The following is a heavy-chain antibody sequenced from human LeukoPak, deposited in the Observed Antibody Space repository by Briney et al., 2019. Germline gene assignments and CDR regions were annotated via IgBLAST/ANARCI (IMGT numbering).Heavy chain of an antibody. CDR2: IYHSGSGST. CDR3: ARGSKAAPGTFDY. CDR1: GGSISSGGHS. D-gene: IGHD6-13*01. V-gene: IGHV4-30-2*01. Sequence: SETLSLTCTVSGGSISSGGHSWSWIRQPPGKGLEWIGYIYHSGSGSTYYNPSLKSRVTISIDKSKNQFSLKLSSVTAADTAVYYCARGSKAAPGTFDYWGQGTLVTVSS. J-gene: IGHJ4*02.